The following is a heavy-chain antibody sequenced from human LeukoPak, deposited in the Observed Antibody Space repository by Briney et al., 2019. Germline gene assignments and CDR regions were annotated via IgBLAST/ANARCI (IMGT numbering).Heavy chain of an antibody. V-gene: IGHV3-21*01. Sequence: GGSLRLSCAASGFTFSSYSMNWVRQAPGKGLEWVSSISSGSSYIYYADSVKGRFTISRDNAKNSLYLQMNSLRAEDTAVYYCARGATTTFDYWGQGTLVTVSS. J-gene: IGHJ4*02. D-gene: IGHD5-24*01. CDR1: GFTFSSYS. CDR3: ARGATTTFDY. CDR2: ISSGSSYI.